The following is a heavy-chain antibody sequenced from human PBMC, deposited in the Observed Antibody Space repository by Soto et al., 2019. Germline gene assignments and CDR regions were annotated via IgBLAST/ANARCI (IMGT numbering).Heavy chain of an antibody. CDR3: AKEDCSSTSCYVGYYYGMDV. Sequence: GGSLRLSCAASGFTFSSYAMSWVRQAPGKGLEWVSAISGSGGSTYYADSVKGRFTFSRDNSKNTLYLQMNSLRAEDTAVYYCAKEDCSSTSCYVGYYYGMDVWGQGTTVTVSS. CDR1: GFTFSSYA. J-gene: IGHJ6*02. V-gene: IGHV3-23*01. CDR2: ISGSGGST. D-gene: IGHD2-2*01.